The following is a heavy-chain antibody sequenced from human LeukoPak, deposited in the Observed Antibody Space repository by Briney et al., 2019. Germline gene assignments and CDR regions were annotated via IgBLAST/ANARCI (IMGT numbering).Heavy chain of an antibody. CDR1: GFTFSIHW. V-gene: IGHV3-7*03. CDR2: IKQDGSEK. CDR3: ARDPDMVRGVNFDY. D-gene: IGHD3-10*01. J-gene: IGHJ4*02. Sequence: PGGPLRLSCAASGFTFSIHWMNWVRQAPGKGLEWVANIKQDGSEKYYVDSVKGRFTISRDNAKNSLYLQMNSLRAEDTAVYYCARDPDMVRGVNFDYWGQGTLVTVSS.